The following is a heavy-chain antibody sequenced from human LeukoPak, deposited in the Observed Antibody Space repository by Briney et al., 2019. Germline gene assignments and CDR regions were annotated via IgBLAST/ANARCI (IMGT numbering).Heavy chain of an antibody. V-gene: IGHV4-39*01. J-gene: IGHJ4*02. D-gene: IGHD6-6*01. CDR2: IYYSGST. Sequence: SSETLSLTCTVSGGSISSSSYYWGWIRQPPGKGLEWIGSIYYSGSTYYNPSLKSRVTISVDTSKNQFSLKLSSVTAADTAVYYCARQDSSSYDFDYWGQGTLVTVSS. CDR3: ARQDSSSYDFDY. CDR1: GGSISSSSYY.